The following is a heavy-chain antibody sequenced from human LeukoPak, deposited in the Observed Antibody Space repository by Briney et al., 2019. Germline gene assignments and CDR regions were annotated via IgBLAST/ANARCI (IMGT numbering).Heavy chain of an antibody. CDR3: ARGVRGGYYFDY. CDR2: ISYDGSNK. V-gene: IGHV3-30*03. Sequence: GGSLRLSCAASGFTFSSYGMHWVRQAPGKGLEWVAVISYDGSNKYYADSVKGRFTISRDNSKNTLYLQMNSLRAEDTAVYYCARGVRGGYYFDYWGQGTLVTVSS. D-gene: IGHD3-16*01. J-gene: IGHJ4*02. CDR1: GFTFSSYG.